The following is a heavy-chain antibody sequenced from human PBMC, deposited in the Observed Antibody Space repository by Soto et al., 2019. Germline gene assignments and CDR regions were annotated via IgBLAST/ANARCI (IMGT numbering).Heavy chain of an antibody. CDR1: GFTFSSYA. CDR3: AKDGSVSTYNWFDY. D-gene: IGHD1-1*01. CDR2: ISGSGGST. J-gene: IGHJ4*02. Sequence: GGSLRLSCAASGFTFSSYAMSWVRQAPGKGLEWVSTISGSGGSTYYADSVKGRFTISRDNSKNTLYLQMNSLRAEDTAVYYCAKDGSVSTYNWFDYWGQGTLVTVSS. V-gene: IGHV3-23*01.